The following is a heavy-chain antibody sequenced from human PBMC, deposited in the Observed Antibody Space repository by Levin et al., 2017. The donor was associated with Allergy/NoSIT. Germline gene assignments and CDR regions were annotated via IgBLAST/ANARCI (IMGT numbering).Heavy chain of an antibody. Sequence: PGGSLRLSCAASGFTFSYYGMSWVRQAPGKGLEWVSIISGTDTSTYYADSVKGRFTISRDNSKNTLYLQMNSLRAEDTAVYFCVKTGSAYDYWGQGTLVTVSS. V-gene: IGHV3-23*01. J-gene: IGHJ4*02. D-gene: IGHD1-14*01. CDR1: GFTFSYYG. CDR2: ISGTDTST. CDR3: VKTGSAYDY.